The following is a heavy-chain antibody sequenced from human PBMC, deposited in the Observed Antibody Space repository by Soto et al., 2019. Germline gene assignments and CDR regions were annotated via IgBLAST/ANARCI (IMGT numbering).Heavy chain of an antibody. Sequence: QVRLVQSGAEVKKTGSSVKVSCRTSGTTFRNYAIGWVRQAPGQGLEWMGGIILPFGTPNYAQKFQGRVTITADESMTTAFMELRGLRSEDTAVYFCVRGPDYEGYFDYWGQGTLVTVSS. CDR1: GTTFRNYA. V-gene: IGHV1-69*13. J-gene: IGHJ4*02. D-gene: IGHD3-22*01. CDR2: IILPFGTP. CDR3: VRGPDYEGYFDY.